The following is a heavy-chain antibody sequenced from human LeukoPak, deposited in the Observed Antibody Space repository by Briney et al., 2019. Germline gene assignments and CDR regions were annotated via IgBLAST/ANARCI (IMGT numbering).Heavy chain of an antibody. CDR2: IKQDGSEK. CDR1: GFTFSSYW. Sequence: HPGGSLRLSCAASGFTFSSYWMSWVRQAPGKGLEWVANIKQDGSEKYYVDSVKGRFTISRDNAKNSLYLQMNSLRAEDTAVYYCATSSSWYESSSVDYWGQGTLVTVSS. D-gene: IGHD6-13*01. V-gene: IGHV3-7*01. CDR3: ATSSSWYESSSVDY. J-gene: IGHJ4*02.